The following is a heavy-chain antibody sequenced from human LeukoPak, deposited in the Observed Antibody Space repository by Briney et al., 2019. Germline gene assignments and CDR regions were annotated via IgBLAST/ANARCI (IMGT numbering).Heavy chain of an antibody. CDR3: AKVVVYSSIGRRDNYYYYGMDV. D-gene: IGHD6-13*01. J-gene: IGHJ6*04. CDR2: ISYDGSNK. V-gene: IGHV3-30*18. Sequence: PGGSLRLSCAASGFTFSSYGMHWVRQAPGKGLEWVAVISYDGSNKYYADSVKGRFTISRDNSKNTLYLQMNSLRAEDTAVYYCAKVVVYSSIGRRDNYYYYGMDVWGKGTTVTVSS. CDR1: GFTFSSYG.